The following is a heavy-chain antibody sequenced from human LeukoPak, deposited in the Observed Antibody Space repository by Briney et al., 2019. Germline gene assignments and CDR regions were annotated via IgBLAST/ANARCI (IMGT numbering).Heavy chain of an antibody. CDR1: GLTLTSYA. CDR3: ARAYGSGSYSGYYYYGMDV. V-gene: IGHV3-30-3*01. D-gene: IGHD3-10*01. Sequence: PRPSLRLFCAAAGLTLTSYAMHSVRHTPRRELLRGAVVSSNGSNKYYADSVKGRFTISRDNSKNTLYLQMNSLRAEDTAVYYCARAYGSGSYSGYYYYGMDVWGQGTTVTVSS. J-gene: IGHJ6*02. CDR2: VSSNGSNK.